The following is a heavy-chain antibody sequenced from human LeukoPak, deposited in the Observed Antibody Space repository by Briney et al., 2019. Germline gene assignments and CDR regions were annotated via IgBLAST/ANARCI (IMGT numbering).Heavy chain of an antibody. Sequence: SETLSLTCTVSGGSISSYYWSWIRQPPGKGLEWIGYIYYSGSTNYNPSLKSRVTISVDTSKNQFSLKLSSVTAADTAVYYCAGVLRYFDWLPPGGMDVWGQGTTVTVSS. CDR3: AGVLRYFDWLPPGGMDV. D-gene: IGHD3-9*01. V-gene: IGHV4-59*01. J-gene: IGHJ6*02. CDR2: IYYSGST. CDR1: GGSISSYY.